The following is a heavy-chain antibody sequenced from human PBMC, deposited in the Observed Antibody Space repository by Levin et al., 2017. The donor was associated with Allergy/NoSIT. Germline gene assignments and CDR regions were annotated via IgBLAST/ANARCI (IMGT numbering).Heavy chain of an antibody. CDR3: ARGSDIVVLSAAARYFYMDV. CDR2: INHSGST. J-gene: IGHJ6*03. D-gene: IGHD2-21*01. V-gene: IGHV4-34*01. Sequence: SETLSLTCAVYGGSFNTHYWTWIRQTPGAGLEWIGEINHSGSTNFNPSLKSRVSISIDTSKKQFSLKMTSLTSADTATYYCARGSDIVVLSAAARYFYMDVWGAGTTVAVSS. CDR1: GGSFNTHY.